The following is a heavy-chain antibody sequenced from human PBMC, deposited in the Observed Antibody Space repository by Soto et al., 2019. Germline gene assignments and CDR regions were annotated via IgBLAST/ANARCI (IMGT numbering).Heavy chain of an antibody. CDR2: ISAYNGNT. D-gene: IGHD2-15*01. J-gene: IGHJ6*02. CDR1: GYTFTSYG. V-gene: IGHV1-18*01. Sequence: ASVKVSCKASGYTFTSYGISWVRQAPGQGIEWMGWISAYNGNTNYAQKLQGRVTMTTDTSTSTAYMELRSLRSDDTAVYYCARYCSGGSCYSPYYYYGMDVWGQGTTVTVSS. CDR3: ARYCSGGSCYSPYYYYGMDV.